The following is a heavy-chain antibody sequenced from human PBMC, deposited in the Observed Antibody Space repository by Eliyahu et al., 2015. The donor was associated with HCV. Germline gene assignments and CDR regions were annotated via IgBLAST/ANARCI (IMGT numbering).Heavy chain of an antibody. J-gene: IGHJ5*02. Sequence: KGLEWVSSISSSSSYIYYADSVKGRFTISRDNAKNSLYLQMNSLRAEDTAVYYCARDREPAAMLGSYWFDPWGQGTLVTVSS. CDR3: ARDREPAAMLGSYWFDP. CDR2: ISSSSSYI. V-gene: IGHV3-21*01. D-gene: IGHD2-2*01.